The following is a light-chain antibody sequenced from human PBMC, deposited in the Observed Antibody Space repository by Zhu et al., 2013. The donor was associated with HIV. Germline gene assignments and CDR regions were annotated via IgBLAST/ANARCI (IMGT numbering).Light chain of an antibody. V-gene: IGKV1-5*01. CDR3: QQYNIGVT. J-gene: IGKJ4*01. Sequence: DIQMTQSPSTLSASVGDRVTITCRASQTISTWLAWYQQQAGKAPKLLIYDAASLERGVPSRFSGSGSGTEFTLTVNSLEPDDFATYFCQQYNIGVTFGGGTRVELK. CDR1: QTISTW. CDR2: DAA.